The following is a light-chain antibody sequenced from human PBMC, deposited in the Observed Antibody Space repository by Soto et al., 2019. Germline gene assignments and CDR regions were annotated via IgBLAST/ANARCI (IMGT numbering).Light chain of an antibody. CDR1: GRDIGAYDY. Sequence: QSVLTQPASVSGSPGQSITISCTGSGRDIGAYDYVSWYQQHPGKAPKLLIYGVNNRPSGVSYRFSASKSAFTASLTISGLQAEDEAHYYCKSYAGSNTYVFGSGTKLTVL. CDR3: KSYAGSNTYV. CDR2: GVN. V-gene: IGLV2-14*01. J-gene: IGLJ1*01.